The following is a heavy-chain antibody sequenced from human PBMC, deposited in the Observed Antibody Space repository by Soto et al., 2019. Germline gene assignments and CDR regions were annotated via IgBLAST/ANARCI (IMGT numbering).Heavy chain of an antibody. V-gene: IGHV3-21*01. CDR3: ARESEDLTSNFDY. CDR2: ISSTTNYI. Sequence: GGSLRLSCAASGFTFTRYSMNWVRQAPGKGLEWVSSISSTTNYIYYADSMKGRFTVSRDNAKTSVYLEMNSLSAEDTAVYYCARESEDLTSNFDYWGQGTLVTVSS. J-gene: IGHJ4*02. CDR1: GFTFTRYS.